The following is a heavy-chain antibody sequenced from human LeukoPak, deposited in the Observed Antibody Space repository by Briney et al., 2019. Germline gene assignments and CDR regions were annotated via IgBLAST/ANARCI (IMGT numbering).Heavy chain of an antibody. CDR3: AREDASGLDY. Sequence: QSGGSLRLSCAASGFTFSIYDMSWVRQAPGKGLEWVSYISSSSSTIYYADSVKGRFTISRDNAKNSLYLQMNSLRAEDTAVYYCAREDASGLDYWGQGTLVTVSS. J-gene: IGHJ4*02. V-gene: IGHV3-48*01. D-gene: IGHD5-12*01. CDR1: GFTFSIYD. CDR2: ISSSSSTI.